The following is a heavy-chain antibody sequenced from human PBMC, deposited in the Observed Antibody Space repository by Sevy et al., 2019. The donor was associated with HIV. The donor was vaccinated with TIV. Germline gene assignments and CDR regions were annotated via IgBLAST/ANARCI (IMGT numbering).Heavy chain of an antibody. CDR1: GYTFTNYW. CDR2: IYPGDSDT. CDR3: ARYPMVVVPAAEYYFDY. J-gene: IGHJ4*02. Sequence: GESLKISCKGSGYTFTNYWIGWVRQMPGKGPEWMGIIYPGDSDTRYSPSFQGQVTISVDNSIGTAYHQWSSLKAWETAMYYAARYPMVVVPAAEYYFDYWGQGTLVTVSS. V-gene: IGHV5-51*01. D-gene: IGHD2-2*01.